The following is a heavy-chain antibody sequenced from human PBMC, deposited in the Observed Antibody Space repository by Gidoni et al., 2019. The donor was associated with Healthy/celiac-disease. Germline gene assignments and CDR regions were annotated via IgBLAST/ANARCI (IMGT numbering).Heavy chain of an antibody. Sequence: QVQLVQSGAEVKKPGSSVKVSCKASGGTFSSYAISWVRQAPGQGLEWMGRIIPILGIANYAQKFQGRVTITADKSTSTAYMELSSLRSEDTAVYYCATGDCTNGVCYTLGSYYYMDVWGKGTTVTVSS. CDR2: IIPILGIA. CDR3: ATGDCTNGVCYTLGSYYYMDV. J-gene: IGHJ6*03. V-gene: IGHV1-69*09. CDR1: GGTFSSYA. D-gene: IGHD2-8*01.